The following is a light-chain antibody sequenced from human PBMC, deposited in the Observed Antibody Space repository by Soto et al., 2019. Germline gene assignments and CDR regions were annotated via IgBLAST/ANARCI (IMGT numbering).Light chain of an antibody. J-gene: IGKJ3*01. CDR3: QQYGISSIT. V-gene: IGKV3-20*01. Sequence: EIVLTQSPGTLSLSPGERATLSCRASQSVSCSYLAWYQQKPGQAPRLLIYGASSRATGIPDKFSDSGSGTDFTLTISRLETEDFAVYYCQQYGISSITFGPGTKVDIK. CDR2: GAS. CDR1: QSVSCSY.